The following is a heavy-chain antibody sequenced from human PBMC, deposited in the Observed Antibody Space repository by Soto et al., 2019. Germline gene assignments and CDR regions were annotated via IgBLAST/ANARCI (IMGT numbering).Heavy chain of an antibody. CDR2: IYYSGST. CDR1: GGSISSGDYY. D-gene: IGHD6-13*01. CDR3: ARDQAGLDYFDY. J-gene: IGHJ4*02. Sequence: SETLSLTGTLSGGSISSGDYYWSWIRQPPGKGLEWIGYIYYSGSTYYNPSLKSRVTISVDPSKNQFTLKLSSVTAADTAVYYCARDQAGLDYFDYWGQGTLVTVSS. V-gene: IGHV4-30-4*01.